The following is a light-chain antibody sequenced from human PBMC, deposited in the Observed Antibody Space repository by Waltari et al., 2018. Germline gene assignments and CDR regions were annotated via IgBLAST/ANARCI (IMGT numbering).Light chain of an antibody. J-gene: IGLJ3*02. CDR2: EVT. CDR3: TSYTTSVTWV. V-gene: IGLV2-14*01. CDR1: SSDIGGHNY. Sequence: QSALTQPASVSGSPGQSITISCTGTSSDIGGHNYVSWYQQHPGKAPKLVIFEVTTRPSGVSNLFSGSKSGNTASPTISGLQAEDEADYYCTSYTTSVTWVFGGGTKVTVL.